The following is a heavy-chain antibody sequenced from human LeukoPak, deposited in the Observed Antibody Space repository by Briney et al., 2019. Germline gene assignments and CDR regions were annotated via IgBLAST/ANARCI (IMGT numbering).Heavy chain of an antibody. J-gene: IGHJ5*02. D-gene: IGHD2-2*01. Sequence: SETLSLTCAVYGGSFSGYYWSWIRHPPRKGLEWSGEINHSGSTNYNPSLTSRVNTSVDTSKHQFYLNLRSVTTADTAVYYCARVGVVVPAAPPSWFHPWGQGTLVTVSS. CDR3: ARVGVVVPAAPPSWFHP. CDR1: GGSFSGYY. V-gene: IGHV4-34*01. CDR2: INHSGST.